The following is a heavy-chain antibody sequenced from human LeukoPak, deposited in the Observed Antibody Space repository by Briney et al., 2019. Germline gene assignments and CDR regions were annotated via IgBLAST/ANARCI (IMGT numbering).Heavy chain of an antibody. CDR2: ISSNGGST. V-gene: IGHV3-64*05. D-gene: IGHD3-16*01. CDR3: VKDLGGSFDY. Sequence: GGSLRLSCSASGFTFSSHAMHWVRQAPGKGLEYVSAISSNGGSTYYADSVKGRFTISRDNSKNTLYFQMSSLRAEDTAVYYCVKDLGGSFDYWGQGTLVTVSS. J-gene: IGHJ4*02. CDR1: GFTFSSHA.